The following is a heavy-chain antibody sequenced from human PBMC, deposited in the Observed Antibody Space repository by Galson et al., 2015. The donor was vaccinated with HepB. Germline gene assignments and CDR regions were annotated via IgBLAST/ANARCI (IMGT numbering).Heavy chain of an antibody. CDR2: LNPNSNGT. CDR3: AGGAPWDDAFAL. CDR1: GYTFTDYY. J-gene: IGHJ3*01. D-gene: IGHD1-26*01. Sequence: SVKVSCKASGYTFTDYYMHWVRQAPGQGLEWVGWLNPNSNGTNYAQKFQAWVTTTSDTSISTAYMELSSLKSDDSAVYYCAGGAPWDDAFALWGQGTMVTVSS. V-gene: IGHV1-2*04.